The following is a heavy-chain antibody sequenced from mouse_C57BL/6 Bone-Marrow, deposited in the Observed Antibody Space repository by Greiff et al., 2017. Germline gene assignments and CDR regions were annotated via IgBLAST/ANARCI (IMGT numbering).Heavy chain of an antibody. CDR2: IYPGDGDT. V-gene: IGHV1-82*01. Sequence: QVQLQQSGPELVKPGASVKISCKASGYAFSSSWMNWVKQRPGKGLEWIGRIYPGDGDTNYNGKFKGKATLTADKSSSTAYMQLSSLTSEDSAVYFCARKGRYDYYAMDYCGQGTSVTVSS. CDR1: GYAFSSSW. CDR3: ARKGRYDYYAMDY. J-gene: IGHJ4*01.